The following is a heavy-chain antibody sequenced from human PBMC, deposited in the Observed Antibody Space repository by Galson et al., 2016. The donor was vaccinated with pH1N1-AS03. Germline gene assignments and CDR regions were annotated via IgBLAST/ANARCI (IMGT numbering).Heavy chain of an antibody. Sequence: SVSTYYHPSLKSRVTISLDPSKNQFSLTLNSVTAADTAVYYCARSRYNFWSGSDSWGQGTLVTVSS. J-gene: IGHJ5*01. D-gene: IGHD3-3*01. CDR2: SVST. CDR3: ARSRYNFWSGSDS. V-gene: IGHV4-39*07.